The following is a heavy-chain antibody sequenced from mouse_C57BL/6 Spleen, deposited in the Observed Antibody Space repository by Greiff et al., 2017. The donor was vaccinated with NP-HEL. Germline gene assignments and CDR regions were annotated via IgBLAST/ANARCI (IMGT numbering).Heavy chain of an antibody. CDR2: IHPNSGST. J-gene: IGHJ4*01. CDR3: AKGYGSSYSYAMEY. Sequence: VQLQQSGAELVKPGASVKLSCKASGYTFTSYWMHWVKQRPGQGLEWIGMIHPNSGSTNYNEKFKSKATLTVDKSSSTAYMQLSSLTSEDAVVYYCAKGYGSSYSYAMEYWGQGTSVTVAS. CDR1: GYTFTSYW. D-gene: IGHD1-1*01. V-gene: IGHV1-64*01.